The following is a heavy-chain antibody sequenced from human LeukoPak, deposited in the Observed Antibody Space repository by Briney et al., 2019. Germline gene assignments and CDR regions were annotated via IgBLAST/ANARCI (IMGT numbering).Heavy chain of an antibody. V-gene: IGHV3-30-3*01. J-gene: IGHJ4*02. CDR2: ISYDGSNK. CDR1: GFTFSSYA. D-gene: IGHD3-10*01. CDR3: ARGRFGHGWYFDY. Sequence: GGSLRLSCAASGFTFSSYAMHWVRQAPGKALEWVAVISYDGSNKYYADSVKGRFTISRDNSKNTLYLQMNSLRAEDTAVYYCARGRFGHGWYFDYWGQGTLVTVSP.